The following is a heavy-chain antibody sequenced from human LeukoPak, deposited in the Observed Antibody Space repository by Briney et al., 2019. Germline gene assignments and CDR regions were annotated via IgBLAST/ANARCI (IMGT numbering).Heavy chain of an antibody. J-gene: IGHJ4*02. CDR1: GFTVSSNY. V-gene: IGHV3-66*02. Sequence: GGSLRLSCAASGFTVSSNYMSWVRQAPGKGLEWVSVIYSGGSTYYADSVKGRFTISRDNSKNTLYLQMNSLRAEDTAVYYCARVYDFWSGHFDNWGQGTLVTVSS. CDR2: IYSGGST. CDR3: ARVYDFWSGHFDN. D-gene: IGHD3-3*01.